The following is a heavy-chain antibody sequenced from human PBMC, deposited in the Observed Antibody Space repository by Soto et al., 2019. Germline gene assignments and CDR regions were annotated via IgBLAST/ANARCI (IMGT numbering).Heavy chain of an antibody. Sequence: PSETLSLTCTVSGGSVSSSSYYGGWMRQRPGKRLEWTGSIYYTGNTYYNPSLKSRVTISVDTSKNQFSLKLISVTVADTAVYYCANTLVLQAPSFAYWGRGTLVT. J-gene: IGHJ4*02. CDR3: ANTLVLQAPSFAY. CDR2: IYYTGNT. CDR1: GGSVSSSSYY. V-gene: IGHV4-39*01. D-gene: IGHD2-15*01.